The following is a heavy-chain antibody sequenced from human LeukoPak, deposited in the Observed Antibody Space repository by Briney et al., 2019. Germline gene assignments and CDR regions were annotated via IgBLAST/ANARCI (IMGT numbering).Heavy chain of an antibody. CDR2: FTAGGSST. D-gene: IGHD2-15*01. J-gene: IGHJ4*02. CDR3: ARGGGLQRRYFEY. V-gene: IGHV3-23*01. Sequence: GGSLRLSFEASGFRVSNYALSWFRQAPGKGLEWPSSFTAGGSSTYNTDSVEGRFTISRDISKNTLYMQMNSLRAEDTAIYYCARGGGLQRRYFEYWGQGTLLTVSS. CDR1: GFRVSNYA.